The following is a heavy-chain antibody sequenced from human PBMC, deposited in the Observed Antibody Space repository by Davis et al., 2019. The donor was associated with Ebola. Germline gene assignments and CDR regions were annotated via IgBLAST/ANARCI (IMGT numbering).Heavy chain of an antibody. J-gene: IGHJ4*01. CDR1: GFTFINAW. D-gene: IGHD2/OR15-2a*01. CDR2: ISGSGDTT. CDR3: AKDRHPLANNKIYYFDY. V-gene: IGHV3-23*01. Sequence: GGSLRLSCAASGFTFINAWMNWVRQAPGKGLEWVSAISGSGDTTYYADSVKGRFTISRDNSKNTLYLQMSSLRVEDTAVYYCAKDRHPLANNKIYYFDYWGPGTLVTVSS.